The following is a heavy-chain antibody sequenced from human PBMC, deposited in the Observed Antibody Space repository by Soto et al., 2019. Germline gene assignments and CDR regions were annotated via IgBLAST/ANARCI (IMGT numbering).Heavy chain of an antibody. CDR3: AREEYYYGTGAFFDY. CDR2: IIPILGIA. D-gene: IGHD3-10*01. V-gene: IGHV1-69*08. J-gene: IGHJ4*02. CDR1: GGTVSSYT. Sequence: QVQLVQSGAEVKKPGSSVKVSCKASGGTVSSYTISWVRQAPGQGLEWMGRIIPILGIANYAQKFQGRVTITADKSTSTAYMELSSLRSEDTAVYYCAREEYYYGTGAFFDYWGQGTLVTVSS.